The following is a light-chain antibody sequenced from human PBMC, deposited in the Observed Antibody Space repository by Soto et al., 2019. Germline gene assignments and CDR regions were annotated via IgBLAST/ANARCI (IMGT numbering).Light chain of an antibody. CDR2: DVT. CDR1: SSDVGTYNL. J-gene: IGLJ3*02. V-gene: IGLV2-11*01. Sequence: QSVLTQPRSVSGSPGQSVTISCTGTSSDVGTYNLVSWYQHHPGKAPKLMIYDVTKRPSGVPDRFSASKYGNTASLTTSGLQAEDEADYYCCSYAGTYTVWVFGGGTKVTVL. CDR3: CSYAGTYTVWV.